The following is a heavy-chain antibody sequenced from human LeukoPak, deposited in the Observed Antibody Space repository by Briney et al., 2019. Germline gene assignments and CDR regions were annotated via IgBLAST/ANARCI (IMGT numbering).Heavy chain of an antibody. D-gene: IGHD5-24*01. CDR2: IIPILGIA. CDR1: GGTFSSYA. CDR3: ASPRDGYNSGYFDY. J-gene: IGHJ4*02. Sequence: GASVKVSCTASGGTFSSYAISWVRQAPGQGLEWMGRIIPILGIANYAQKFQGRVTITADKSTSTAYMELSSLRSEDTAVYYCASPRDGYNSGYFDYWGQGTLVTVSS. V-gene: IGHV1-69*04.